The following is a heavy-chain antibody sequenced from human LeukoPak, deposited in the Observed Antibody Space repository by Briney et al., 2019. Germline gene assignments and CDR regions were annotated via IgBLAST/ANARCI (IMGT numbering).Heavy chain of an antibody. CDR3: AKVRLYCSGSSCYYHPFDY. J-gene: IGHJ4*02. D-gene: IGHD2-15*01. CDR2: ISGSGGST. Sequence: GGSLRLSCVASRFQFSSYAMSWVRQAPGKGLEWVSVISGSGGSTYYADSVKGRFTISRDNSKNTLYLQMNSLRAEDTAVYYCAKVRLYCSGSSCYYHPFDYWGQGTLVTVSS. CDR1: RFQFSSYA. V-gene: IGHV3-23*01.